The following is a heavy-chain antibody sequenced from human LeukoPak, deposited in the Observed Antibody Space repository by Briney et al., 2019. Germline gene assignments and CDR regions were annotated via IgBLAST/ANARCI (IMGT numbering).Heavy chain of an antibody. CDR2: IYWNDGK. CDR3: AHRITRYGDYQNYFDY. J-gene: IGHJ4*02. Sequence: SGPTLVKPTQTLTLTCTCSGFSLSSSGVGVGWIRQPPGKALEWLAVIYWNDGKRFSPSLKSRLTITKDTSKNQVVLTMTNMDPVATATYYCAHRITRYGDYQNYFDYWGQGILVTVSS. V-gene: IGHV2-5*01. CDR1: GFSLSSSGVG. D-gene: IGHD4-17*01.